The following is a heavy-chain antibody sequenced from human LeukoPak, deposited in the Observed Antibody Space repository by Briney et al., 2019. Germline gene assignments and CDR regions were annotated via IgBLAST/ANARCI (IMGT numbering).Heavy chain of an antibody. J-gene: IGHJ6*03. CDR2: IYYSGSS. V-gene: IGHV4-31*03. CDR3: ARYSSGYYMDV. CDR1: GGSINNGGYY. Sequence: SQTLSLTCTVSGGSINNGGYYWSWIRQHPGKGLEWIGYIYYSGSSYYNPSLRSRVTISVDTSKNHFSLKLSSVTAADTAVYYCARYSSGYYMDVWGKGTTVTVSS. D-gene: IGHD6-6*01.